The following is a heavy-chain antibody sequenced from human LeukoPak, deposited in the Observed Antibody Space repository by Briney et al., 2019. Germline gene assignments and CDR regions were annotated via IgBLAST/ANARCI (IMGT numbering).Heavy chain of an antibody. V-gene: IGHV3-74*01. Sequence: GGSLRLSCAASGFTFTSYWMHWVRQAPGKGLVWVSRLNSDGSSTTYADSVKGRFTISRDNAKNTLYLQMNSLRAEDTAVYYCARDLRYFGLFDYWGRGTLVTVSS. CDR1: GFTFTSYW. J-gene: IGHJ4*02. D-gene: IGHD3-9*01. CDR3: ARDLRYFGLFDY. CDR2: LNSDGSST.